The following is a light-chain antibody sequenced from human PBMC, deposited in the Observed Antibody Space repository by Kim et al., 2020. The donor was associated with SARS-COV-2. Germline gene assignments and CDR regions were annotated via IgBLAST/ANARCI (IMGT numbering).Light chain of an antibody. V-gene: IGKV4-1*01. CDR2: WAS. CDR1: QSVLYSSNNKNY. CDR3: QQYYSTPYT. J-gene: IGKJ2*01. Sequence: EIVMTQSPDSLAVSLGERATINCKSSQSVLYSSNNKNYLAWYQQKPGQPPKLLIYWASIRESGVPDRFSGSGSGTDFTLTISSLQAEDVAVYYCQQYYSTPYTFGQGTKLEI.